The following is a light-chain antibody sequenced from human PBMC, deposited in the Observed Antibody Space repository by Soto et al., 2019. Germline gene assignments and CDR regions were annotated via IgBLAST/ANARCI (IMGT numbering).Light chain of an antibody. CDR3: DQYGNAPGS. Sequence: IVLKQAPARMTVAPGGRATLYCRASQSVSSYLAWYQQKPGQAPRLLIHGASTRATGIPTRFSGSGSGTEFTLTTCRLEPGDFPVYYCDQYGNAPGSSGQGTKVDI. CDR2: GAS. CDR1: QSVSSY. J-gene: IGKJ1*01. V-gene: IGKV3D-15*02.